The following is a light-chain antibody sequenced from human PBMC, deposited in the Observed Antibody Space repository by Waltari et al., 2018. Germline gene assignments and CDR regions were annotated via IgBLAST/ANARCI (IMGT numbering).Light chain of an antibody. J-gene: IGLJ3*02. V-gene: IGLV8-61*01. CDR2: KGI. CDR1: VGSVSSSSF. CDR3: SVYMGSGVWV. Sequence: QIVVTQEPSLSVSPGGIVTLTCDLVVGSVSSSSFTTCYQQTPGHPPRTLVYKGISRSSGVPDRFSGSILGNTAALTITGAQADDESDYYCSVYMGSGVWVFGGGTKLTVL.